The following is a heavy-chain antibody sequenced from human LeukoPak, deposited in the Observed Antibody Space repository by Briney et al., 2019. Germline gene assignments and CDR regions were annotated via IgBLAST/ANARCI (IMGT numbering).Heavy chain of an antibody. D-gene: IGHD5-12*01. CDR1: GYSLTSYL. CDR2: IYPGDSDT. J-gene: IGHJ3*01. V-gene: IGHV5-51*01. CDR3: ASPAYDPFAFDL. Sequence: GALKISLKGSGYSLTSYLIVWVRPVPGKGLGWMGIIYPGDSDTRYRPSCQGQGTIAAGQSYCTAYLQWRSMKASDTALYYCASPAYDPFAFDLWGQGKMVTVSS.